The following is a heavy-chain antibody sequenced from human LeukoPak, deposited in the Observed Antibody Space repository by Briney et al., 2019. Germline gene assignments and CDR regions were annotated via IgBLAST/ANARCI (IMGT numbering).Heavy chain of an antibody. V-gene: IGHV1-8*01. CDR3: ARVQYSSGWFDY. CDR2: MNPNSGDT. CDR1: GYTFTSYD. Sequence: ASVKVSCKASGYTFTSYDINWVRQATGQGLEWMGWMNPNSGDTGYAQKFQGRVTMTRNTSISTAYMELSSLRSEDTAVYSCARVQYSSGWFDYWGQGTLVTVSS. D-gene: IGHD6-19*01. J-gene: IGHJ4*02.